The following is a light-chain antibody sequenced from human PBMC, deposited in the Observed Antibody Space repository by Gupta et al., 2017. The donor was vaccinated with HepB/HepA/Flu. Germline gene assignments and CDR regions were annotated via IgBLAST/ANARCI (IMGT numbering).Light chain of an antibody. V-gene: IGLV2-23*02. CDR1: SSDVGSYNL. CDR2: EVS. CDR3: CSYAGSSTFVV. Sequence: QSALPQPASVSGSPGQPITISCTGTSSDVGSYNLVSWYQQHPGKAPKLMIYEVSKRPSGVSNRFSGSKSGNTASLTISGLQAEDEADYYCCSYAGSSTFVVFGGGTKLTVL. J-gene: IGLJ2*01.